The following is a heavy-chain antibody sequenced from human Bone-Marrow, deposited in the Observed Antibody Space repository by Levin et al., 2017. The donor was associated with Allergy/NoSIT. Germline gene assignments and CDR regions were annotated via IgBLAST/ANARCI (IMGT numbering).Heavy chain of an antibody. J-gene: IGHJ4*02. Sequence: GESLKISCKAAGYTFTTYGITWVRQAPGQGLEWVGWISAYNGKTRSPQKFQGRVTMTTDTSTSTAYLELGSLRSDDTAVYFCARDEGVGMYTSGCPGHWGQGTLVTVSS. V-gene: IGHV1-18*01. CDR2: ISAYNGKT. CDR1: GYTFTTYG. D-gene: IGHD6-19*01. CDR3: ARDEGVGMYTSGCPGH.